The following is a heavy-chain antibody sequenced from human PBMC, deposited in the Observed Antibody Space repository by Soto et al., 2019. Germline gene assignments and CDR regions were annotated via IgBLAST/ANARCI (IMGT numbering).Heavy chain of an antibody. CDR3: ARVSMSTVSWGFDP. CDR2: IYNSGTT. CDR1: GDFITSNH. D-gene: IGHD4-4*01. J-gene: IGHJ5*02. V-gene: IGHV4-59*01. Sequence: SETLSLTCAVSGDFITSNHWNWIRQPPGRGLEWIGYIYNSGTTKYNPSLKSRVIISVDTSKNQLSLKLSSVTAADTAVYYCARVSMSTVSWGFDPWGQGTLVTVSS.